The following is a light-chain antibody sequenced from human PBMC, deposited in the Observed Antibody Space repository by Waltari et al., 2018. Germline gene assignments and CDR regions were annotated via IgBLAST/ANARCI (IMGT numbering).Light chain of an antibody. CDR1: QGIRSW. J-gene: IGKJ3*01. Sequence: DIQMTQSPPSVSASVGDRVTITGRASQGIRSWLSWYQQKPGKAPKLLIYATSNLQSGVPSRFSGSGSGTEFTLTISSLEPEDFAVYYCQQRSNWPPVAFTFGPGTKVDIK. CDR2: ATS. V-gene: IGKV1-12*01. CDR3: QQRSNWPPVAFT.